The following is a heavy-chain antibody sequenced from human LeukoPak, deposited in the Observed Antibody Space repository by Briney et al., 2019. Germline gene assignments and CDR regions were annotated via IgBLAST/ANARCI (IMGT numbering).Heavy chain of an antibody. D-gene: IGHD1-14*01. CDR1: GFTFSTFW. J-gene: IGHJ4*02. Sequence: GGSVRLSCAASGFTFSTFWMSWVRQAPGKGPEWVAILNHDGSDQYYVDSVKGRFTVSRDNAKNSLYLQMSSLRVEDTAVYYCAKTARVLDNWGQGTQVTVSS. V-gene: IGHV3-7*01. CDR3: AKTARVLDN. CDR2: LNHDGSDQ.